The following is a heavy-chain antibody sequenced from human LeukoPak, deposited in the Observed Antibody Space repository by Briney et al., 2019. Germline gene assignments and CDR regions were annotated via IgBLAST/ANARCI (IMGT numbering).Heavy chain of an antibody. J-gene: IGHJ5*02. CDR3: AREDERYCSSTSCYNWFDP. D-gene: IGHD2-2*01. CDR2: IKQDGSEK. CDR1: GFTFSSYW. Sequence: PGGSLRLSCAASGFTFSSYWMSWVRQAPGKGLEWVANIKQDGSEKYYVDSVKGRFTISRDNAKNSLYLQMNSLRAEDTAVYYCAREDERYCSSTSCYNWFDPWGQGTLVTVSS. V-gene: IGHV3-7*01.